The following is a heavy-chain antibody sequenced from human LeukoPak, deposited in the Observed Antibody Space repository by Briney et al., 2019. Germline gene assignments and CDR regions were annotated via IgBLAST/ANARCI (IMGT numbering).Heavy chain of an antibody. CDR1: GFTIRSYA. CDR3: AREAAGTVIDY. CDR2: ISNSGRDT. Sequence: GGSLRLSCAVSGFTIRSYAMNWVRQAPGEGLEWVSGISNSGRDTYFADSVKGRFTISRDNSKNMLFLQMNSLRADDTAVYYCAREAAGTVIDYWGQGTLVTVSS. J-gene: IGHJ4*02. V-gene: IGHV3-23*01. D-gene: IGHD6-13*01.